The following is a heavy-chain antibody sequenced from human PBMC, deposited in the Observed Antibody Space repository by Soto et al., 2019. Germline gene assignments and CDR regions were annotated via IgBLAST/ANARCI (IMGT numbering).Heavy chain of an antibody. D-gene: IGHD3-10*01. CDR2: ISSSSFYT. CDR3: ARDFKESQYYYYCMDV. CDR1: GLTFSSYS. J-gene: IGHJ6*03. V-gene: IGHV3-21*06. Sequence: EVQLVESGGGLVRPGGSLRLSVGVSGLTFSSYSLNWVRQAPGKGLEWFSSISSSSFYTYYADSVKGRFTISRENAKNSVSLQMTSLRAEDTAVYYCARDFKESQYYYYCMDVWGKGTTVTVSS.